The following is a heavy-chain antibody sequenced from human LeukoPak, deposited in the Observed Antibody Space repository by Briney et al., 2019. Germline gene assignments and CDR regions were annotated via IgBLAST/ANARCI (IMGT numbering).Heavy chain of an antibody. Sequence: ASVKVSCKASGYTFTGYYMHWLRQAPGQGLEWMGRISPNSGGTNYAQKFQGRVTMTRDTSISTAYMELSRLRSDDTAVYYCARGGRYYDSSGYSGSIDYWGQGTLVTVSS. CDR1: GYTFTGYY. CDR3: ARGGRYYDSSGYSGSIDY. V-gene: IGHV1-2*06. CDR2: ISPNSGGT. D-gene: IGHD3-22*01. J-gene: IGHJ4*02.